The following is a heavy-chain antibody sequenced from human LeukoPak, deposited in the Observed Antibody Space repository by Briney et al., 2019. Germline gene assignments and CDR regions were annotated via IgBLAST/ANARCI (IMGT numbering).Heavy chain of an antibody. J-gene: IGHJ4*02. CDR2: ISAYNGNT. V-gene: IGHV1-18*04. CDR1: GYTFNSYA. D-gene: IGHD3-10*01. CDR3: ARDKGRVLDYYGSGSDY. Sequence: ASVNVSCKTSGYTFNSYAFSWVRQAPGQGLEGMGWISAYNGNTNYAQKLQGRVTLTTDTSTNTAYMELRSLRSDDTAMYYCARDKGRVLDYYGSGSDYWGQGTLVTVSS.